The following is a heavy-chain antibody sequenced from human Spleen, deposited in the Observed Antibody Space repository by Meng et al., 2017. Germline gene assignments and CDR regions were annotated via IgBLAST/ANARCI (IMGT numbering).Heavy chain of an antibody. V-gene: IGHV4-59*01. D-gene: IGHD3-16*01. Sequence: SETLSLTCTVSGGSISSYYWSWIRQPPGKGLEWIGYIYYSGSANYTPSLKSRVTISVDTSENQFSLKLSSVTAADTALYYCARMTFGGVNDYWGQGTLVTVSS. J-gene: IGHJ4*02. CDR2: IYYSGSA. CDR3: ARMTFGGVNDY. CDR1: GGSISSYY.